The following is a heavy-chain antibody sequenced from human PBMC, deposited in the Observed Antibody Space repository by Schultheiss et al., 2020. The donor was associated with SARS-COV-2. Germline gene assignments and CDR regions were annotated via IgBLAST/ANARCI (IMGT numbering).Heavy chain of an antibody. CDR3: AKDTTYYYDSSGYLNWFDP. J-gene: IGHJ5*02. D-gene: IGHD3-22*01. CDR1: GFTFSQYS. V-gene: IGHV3-21*04. CDR2: ISASGSYI. Sequence: GESLKISCAATGFTFSQYSFHWVRQAPGKGLEWVSSISASGSYIYYADSVKGRFTISRDNAKNSLYLQMNSLRAEDTAVYYCAKDTTYYYDSSGYLNWFDPWGQGTLVTVSS.